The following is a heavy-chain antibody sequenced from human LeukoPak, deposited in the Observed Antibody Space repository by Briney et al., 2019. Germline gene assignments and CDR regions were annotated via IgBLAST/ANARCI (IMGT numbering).Heavy chain of an antibody. CDR2: ISPYNGNT. V-gene: IGHV1-18*01. CDR1: GYTFTSYG. CDR3: ARVSTGIQLWLRHNYFDY. D-gene: IGHD5-18*01. Sequence: GASVKVSCKAYGYTFTSYGSSWVRQAPGQGLEWMGWISPYNGNTNYAQKLQGRVTMTTDTSTSTAYMELRSLRSDDTAVYYCARVSTGIQLWLRHNYFDYWGQGTLVTVSS. J-gene: IGHJ4*02.